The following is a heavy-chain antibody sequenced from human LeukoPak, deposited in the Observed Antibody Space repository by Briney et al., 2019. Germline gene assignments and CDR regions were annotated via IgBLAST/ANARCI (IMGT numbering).Heavy chain of an antibody. D-gene: IGHD3-10*01. Sequence: PSETLSLTCTVCGGSISSYYWSWIRQPAGKGLEWIGRIYTSGSTNYNPSLKSRVTMSVDTSKNHFSLKLSSVTAADTAVYYCARDIPYGSGSSNSFDPWGQGTLVTVSS. V-gene: IGHV4-4*07. CDR1: GGSISSYY. J-gene: IGHJ5*02. CDR3: ARDIPYGSGSSNSFDP. CDR2: IYTSGST.